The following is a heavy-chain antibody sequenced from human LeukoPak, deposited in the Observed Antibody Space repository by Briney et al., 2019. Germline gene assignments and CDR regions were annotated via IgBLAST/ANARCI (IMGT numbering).Heavy chain of an antibody. J-gene: IGHJ4*02. CDR3: TTDLVGATADY. CDR2: IKQDGSEK. Sequence: GGSLRLSCAASGFTFSSYWMSWVRQAPGKGLEWVANIKQDGSEKYYVDSVKGRFTISRDNAKNSLYLQMNSLKTEDTAVYYCTTDLVGATADYWGQGTLVTVSS. D-gene: IGHD1-26*01. V-gene: IGHV3-7*03. CDR1: GFTFSSYW.